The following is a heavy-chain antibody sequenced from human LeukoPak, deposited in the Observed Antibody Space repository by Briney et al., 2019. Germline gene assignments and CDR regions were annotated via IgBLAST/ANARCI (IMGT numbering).Heavy chain of an antibody. CDR3: ARPNPYNWKLQDAFDI. J-gene: IGHJ3*02. V-gene: IGHV4-34*01. CDR2: INHSGST. D-gene: IGHD1-20*01. CDR1: GGSFSGYY. Sequence: PSETLSLTCAVYGGSFSGYYWSWIRQPPGKGLEWIGEINHSGSTNYNPSLKSRVTISVDTSKNQFSLKLSSVTAADTAVYYCARPNPYNWKLQDAFDIWGQGTMVTVSS.